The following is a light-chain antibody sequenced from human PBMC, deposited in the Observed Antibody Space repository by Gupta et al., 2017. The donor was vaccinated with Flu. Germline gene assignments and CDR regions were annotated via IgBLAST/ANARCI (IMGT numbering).Light chain of an antibody. V-gene: IGKV1-39*01. Sequence: DIEMAQSPPALSASVGYRVTITCRASQSTSIFLNWYQRKPGKAPKVLIYGASTLQSDVPSRFSGSGSGTDFTLTISSLQPEDFATYYCQQSHSTPPTFGQGTRVEIK. CDR1: QSTSIF. CDR2: GAS. CDR3: QQSHSTPPT. J-gene: IGKJ1*01.